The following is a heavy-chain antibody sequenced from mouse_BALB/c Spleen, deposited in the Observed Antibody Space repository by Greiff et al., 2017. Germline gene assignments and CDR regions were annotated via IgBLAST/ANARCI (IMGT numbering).Heavy chain of an antibody. Sequence: QVHVKQSGPGLVAPSQSLSITCTVSGFSLTSYGVHWVRQPPGKGLEWLGVIWAGGSTNYNSALMSRLSISKDNSKSQVFLKMNSLQTDDTAMYYCARGKDEGYFDYWGQGTTLTVSS. CDR1: GFSLTSYG. J-gene: IGHJ2*01. CDR2: IWAGGST. CDR3: ARGKDEGYFDY. V-gene: IGHV2-9*02.